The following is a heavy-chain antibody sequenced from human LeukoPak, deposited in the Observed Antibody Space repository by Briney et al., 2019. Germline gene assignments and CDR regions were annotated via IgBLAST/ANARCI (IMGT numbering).Heavy chain of an antibody. Sequence: SETLSLTRAVYGGSFSAYYWSWIRQPPRKGLEWIGEINHSGSTNYNPSLKSRVTISVDTSKNQFSLRLSSVTAADTAVYYCARVWRFGDYGGNWFDPWGQGTLVTVSS. CDR2: INHSGST. CDR3: ARVWRFGDYGGNWFDP. V-gene: IGHV4-34*01. J-gene: IGHJ5*02. D-gene: IGHD4-17*01. CDR1: GGSFSAYY.